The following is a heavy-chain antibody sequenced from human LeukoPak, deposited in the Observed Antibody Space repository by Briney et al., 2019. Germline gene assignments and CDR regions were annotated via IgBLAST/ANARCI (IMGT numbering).Heavy chain of an antibody. CDR3: AKGSRVVVAVPFDY. D-gene: IGHD2-15*01. J-gene: IGHJ4*02. CDR1: GFTFSIYA. Sequence: GGSLRPSCAASGFTFSIYAMTWVRQAPGKGLEWVSAISGSGGSTYYADSVKGRFTISRDNSKNTLYLQMNSLRAEDTAVYYCAKGSRVVVAVPFDYWGQGTLVTVSS. CDR2: ISGSGGST. V-gene: IGHV3-23*01.